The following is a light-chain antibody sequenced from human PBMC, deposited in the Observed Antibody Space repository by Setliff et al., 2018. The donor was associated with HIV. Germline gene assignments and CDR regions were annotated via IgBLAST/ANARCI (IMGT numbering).Light chain of an antibody. CDR2: DVS. Sequence: LTQPASVSGSPGQSITISCTGTSSDVGGYNYVSWYQQHPGKAPKLMISDVSKRPSGVSSRFSGSKSGNTASLTISGLQTEGEADYYCSSYTSSSTYVFGTGTKVTVL. J-gene: IGLJ1*01. V-gene: IGLV2-14*01. CDR1: SSDVGGYNY. CDR3: SSYTSSSTYV.